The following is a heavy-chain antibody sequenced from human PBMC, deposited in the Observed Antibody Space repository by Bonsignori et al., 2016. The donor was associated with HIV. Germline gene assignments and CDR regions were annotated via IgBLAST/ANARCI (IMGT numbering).Heavy chain of an antibody. V-gene: IGHV1-46*01. D-gene: IGHD3-22*01. CDR3: ARGSTMIVVVITSYAFDI. J-gene: IGHJ3*02. Sequence: WVRQAPGQGLEWMGIINPSGGSTSYAQKFQGRVTMTRDTSTSTVYMELSSLRSEDTAVYYCARGSTMIVVVITSYAFDIWGQGTMVTVSS. CDR2: INPSGGST.